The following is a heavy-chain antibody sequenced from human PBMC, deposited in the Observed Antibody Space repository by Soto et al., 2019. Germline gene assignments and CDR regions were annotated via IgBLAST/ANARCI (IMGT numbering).Heavy chain of an antibody. J-gene: IGHJ4*02. D-gene: IGHD3-10*01. Sequence: EVQLVESGGLVVQPGGSLRRSCSASGFTFDDYAMHWVRQTPGKGLEWVSLITWDGGSTFYANSVRGRFTISRDNNKNSLYLQMSSLKSDDSALYYCAGERGRMTYYWGQGTLVIVSS. V-gene: IGHV3-43*01. CDR1: GFTFDDYA. CDR3: AGERGRMTYY. CDR2: ITWDGGST.